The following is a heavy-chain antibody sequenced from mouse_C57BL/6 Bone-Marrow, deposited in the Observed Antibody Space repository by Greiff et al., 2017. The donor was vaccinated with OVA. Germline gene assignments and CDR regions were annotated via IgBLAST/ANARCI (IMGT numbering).Heavy chain of an antibody. D-gene: IGHD1-1*01. V-gene: IGHV2-9*01. Sequence: VQLVESGPGLVAPSQSLSITCTVSGFSLTSYGVDWVRQPPGKGLEWLGVIWGGGSTNYNSALMSRLSISKDNSESQVFLKMNSLQTDDTAMYYWAKQYYGSSQPDYAMDYWGQGTSVTVSS. CDR1: GFSLTSYG. CDR2: IWGGGST. CDR3: AKQYYGSSQPDYAMDY. J-gene: IGHJ4*01.